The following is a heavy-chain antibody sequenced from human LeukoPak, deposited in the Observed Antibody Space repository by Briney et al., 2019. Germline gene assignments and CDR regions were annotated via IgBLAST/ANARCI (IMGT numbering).Heavy chain of an antibody. J-gene: IGHJ4*02. CDR3: ARRYCANAVCYFFDY. CDR2: FFYSGTT. CDR1: GGSISSNTYS. Sequence: SETLSLTCTVSGGSISSNTYSWDWIRQPPGKGLEWIGTFFYSGTTYYNPSLKSRVTISVDTSKNQFSLKLSSVTAADTAIYYCARRYCANAVCYFFDYWGQGTLVTVSS. V-gene: IGHV4-39*01. D-gene: IGHD2-8*01.